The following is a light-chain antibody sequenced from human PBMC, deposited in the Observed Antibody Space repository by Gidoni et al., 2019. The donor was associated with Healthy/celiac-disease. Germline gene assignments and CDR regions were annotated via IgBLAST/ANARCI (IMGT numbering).Light chain of an antibody. J-gene: IGLJ3*02. CDR3: VREDGGAKGWV. Sequence: QTVVPQAPSLTVSPVWTVTLTCASSTGAVTSVYYPNWFQQNPGQAPRALIYSTSNKHSWTPARFPGSLLGGKDALTLSGVQPEDEAEYYCVREDGGAKGWVFGGGTKLTV. V-gene: IGLV7-43*01. CDR1: TGAVTSVYY. CDR2: STS.